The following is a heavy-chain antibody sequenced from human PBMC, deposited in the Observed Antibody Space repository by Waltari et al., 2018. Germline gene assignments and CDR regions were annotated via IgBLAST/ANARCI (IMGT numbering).Heavy chain of an antibody. D-gene: IGHD5-18*01. J-gene: IGHJ3*02. CDR1: GFAVSDNY. Sequence: EVTLVQSGGGLVQPGGSLRLSCAASGFAVSDNYMSWVRQAPGKGLEWVSALYATGSTKYADSVRGRFIVSRHNSENTLYLEMNSLRADDTAVYYCAREHEMNGLPLDIWGQGTLVTVSS. CDR3: AREHEMNGLPLDI. CDR2: LYATGST. V-gene: IGHV3-53*04.